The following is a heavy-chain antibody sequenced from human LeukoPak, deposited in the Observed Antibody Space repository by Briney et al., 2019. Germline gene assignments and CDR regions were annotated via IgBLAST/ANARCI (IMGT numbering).Heavy chain of an antibody. V-gene: IGHV4-38-2*02. CDR2: IYTSGST. D-gene: IGHD5-12*01. J-gene: IGHJ3*02. CDR3: ARVYSGYVDAFDI. CDR1: GYSISSGYY. Sequence: TSETLSLTCTVSGYSISSGYYWGWIRQPPGKGLEWIGRIYTSGSTNYNPSLKSRVTMSVDTSKNQFSLKLSSVTAADTAVYYCARVYSGYVDAFDIWGQGTMVTVSS.